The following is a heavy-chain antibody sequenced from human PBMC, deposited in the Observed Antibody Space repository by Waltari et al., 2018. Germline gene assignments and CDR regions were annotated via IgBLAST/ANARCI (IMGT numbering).Heavy chain of an antibody. CDR1: GYTFTGYY. Sequence: QVQLVQSGAEVKKPGASVKVSCKASGYTFTGYYMHWVRQAPGQGLEWMGRINPNRGGTNDAQKYKGRVTMTRDTSISTAYRERSRLRADDTAVDYCARVRFGVGATCDYWGQGTLVTVSS. J-gene: IGHJ4*02. D-gene: IGHD1-26*01. CDR2: INPNRGGT. CDR3: ARVRFGVGATCDY. V-gene: IGHV1-2*06.